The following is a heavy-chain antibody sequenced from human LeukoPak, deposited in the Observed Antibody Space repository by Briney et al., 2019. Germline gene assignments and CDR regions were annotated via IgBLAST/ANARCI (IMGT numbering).Heavy chain of an antibody. CDR3: AKALKGAYYDSSGYRGTFDY. CDR2: ISGSGGST. D-gene: IGHD3-22*01. Sequence: GGSLRLSCAASGFTVSSYAMSWVRQAPGKGLELVSAISGSGGSTYYADSVKGRFTISRDNSKNTLYLQMNSLRAEDTAVYYCAKALKGAYYDSSGYRGTFDYWGQGTLVTVSS. J-gene: IGHJ4*02. CDR1: GFTVSSYA. V-gene: IGHV3-23*01.